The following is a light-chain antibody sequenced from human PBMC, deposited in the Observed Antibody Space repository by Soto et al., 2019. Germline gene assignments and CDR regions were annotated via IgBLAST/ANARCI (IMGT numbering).Light chain of an antibody. Sequence: QSVLTQPPPASGTPGQRVTISCSGSSFNIGSNTVNWYQQLPGAAPKLLIYSNNQRPSGVPDRFSGSKSGTSASLAISGLQSEDEADYYCAAWDDRLTGHVVFGGGTKLTVL. V-gene: IGLV1-44*01. CDR3: AAWDDRLTGHVV. CDR1: SFNIGSNT. CDR2: SNN. J-gene: IGLJ2*01.